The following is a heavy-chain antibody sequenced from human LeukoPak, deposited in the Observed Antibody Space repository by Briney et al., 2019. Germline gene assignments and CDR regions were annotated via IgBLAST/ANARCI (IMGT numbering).Heavy chain of an antibody. CDR2: INTNTGNP. J-gene: IGHJ3*01. Sequence: GASVKVSCKASGYTFTGYYMHWVRQAPGQGLEWMGWINTNTGNPTYAQGFTGRFVFSLDTSVSTAYLQISSLKAEDTAVYYCARGLSSGYDWGTFHYWGQGTMVTVSS. CDR1: GYTFTGYY. V-gene: IGHV7-4-1*02. D-gene: IGHD5-12*01. CDR3: ARGLSSGYDWGTFHY.